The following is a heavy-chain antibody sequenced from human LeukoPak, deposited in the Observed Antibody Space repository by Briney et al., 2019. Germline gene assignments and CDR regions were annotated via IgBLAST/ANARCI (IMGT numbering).Heavy chain of an antibody. CDR3: AGTTVVTYYY. J-gene: IGHJ4*02. D-gene: IGHD4-23*01. Sequence: YPSETLSLTCAVYGGSFSGYYWSWIRQPPGKGLEWIGEINHSGSTNYNPSLKSRVTISVDTSKNQFSLKLSSVTAADTAVYYCAGTTVVTYYYWGQGTLVTVSS. V-gene: IGHV4-34*01. CDR1: GGSFSGYY. CDR2: INHSGST.